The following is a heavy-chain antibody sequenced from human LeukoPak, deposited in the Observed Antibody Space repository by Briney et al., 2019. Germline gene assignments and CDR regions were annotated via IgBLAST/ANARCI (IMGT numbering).Heavy chain of an antibody. J-gene: IGHJ5*02. CDR2: ISGSGGST. D-gene: IGHD6-13*01. CDR3: AKEPGIAAAGLNWFDP. V-gene: IGHV3-23*01. CDR1: GFTFSSYA. Sequence: GGSLRLSCAASGFTFSSYAMSWVRQAPGKGLEWVSAISGSGGSTYYADSVKGRFTISRDNSKNTLYLQMNSLRAEDTAVYYRAKEPGIAAAGLNWFDPWGQGTLVTVSS.